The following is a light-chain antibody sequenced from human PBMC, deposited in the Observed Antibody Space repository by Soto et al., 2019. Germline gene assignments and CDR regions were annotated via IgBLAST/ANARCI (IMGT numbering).Light chain of an antibody. Sequence: QSALTQPASMSGPLGQSIVISCTGSSSDIGSYDLVSWYQQYPGKAPKVVIFEGTKRPSGVSNRFSGSKSGNTASLTISGLQTEDEADYYCCSYAGSRTYVFGAGTKLTVL. CDR1: SSDIGSYDL. V-gene: IGLV2-23*01. CDR3: CSYAGSRTYV. J-gene: IGLJ1*01. CDR2: EGT.